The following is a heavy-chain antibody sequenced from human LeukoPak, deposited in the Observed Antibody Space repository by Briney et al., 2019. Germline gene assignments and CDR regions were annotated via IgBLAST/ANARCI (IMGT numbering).Heavy chain of an antibody. CDR1: GFSFSSYA. J-gene: IGHJ4*02. CDR2: ISGSGGST. V-gene: IGHV3-23*01. Sequence: PGGSLRLSCAASGFSFSSYAMSWVRQAPGKGLEWVSGISGSGGSTYYADSVKGRFTISRDTSKNTLNLQMKSLRAEDTAVYYCARDHAPAGGGLDYWGQGTQVTVSS. CDR3: ARDHAPAGGGLDY. D-gene: IGHD6-13*01.